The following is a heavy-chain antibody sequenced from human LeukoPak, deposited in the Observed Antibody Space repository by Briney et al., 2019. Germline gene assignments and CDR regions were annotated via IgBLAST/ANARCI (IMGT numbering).Heavy chain of an antibody. V-gene: IGHV3-30*07. D-gene: IGHD3-16*01. CDR3: AKRGIVIRVILVGFHKEANYFDS. J-gene: IGHJ4*02. CDR2: ISYDGSNK. Sequence: GGSLRLSCAASGFTFSNYAMHWVRQAPGKGLEWVAVISYDGSNKYYADSVKGRFTISRDNSKNTLYLQMNSLRAEDTAVYFCAKRGIVIRVILVGFHKEANYFDSWGQGALVTVSS. CDR1: GFTFSNYA.